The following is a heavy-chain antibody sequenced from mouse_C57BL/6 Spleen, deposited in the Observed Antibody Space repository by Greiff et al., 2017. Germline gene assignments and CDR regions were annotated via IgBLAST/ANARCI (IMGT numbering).Heavy chain of an antibody. CDR2: IHPNSGST. CDR3: ARDPVVADYAMDY. D-gene: IGHD1-1*01. Sequence: QVQLQQSGAELVKPGASVKLSCKASGYTFTSYWMHWVKQRPGQGLEWIGMIHPNSGSTNYNEKFKSKATLTVDKSSSTAYMQLSSLTSEDSAVYYCARDPVVADYAMDYWGQGTSVTVSS. V-gene: IGHV1-64*01. J-gene: IGHJ4*01. CDR1: GYTFTSYW.